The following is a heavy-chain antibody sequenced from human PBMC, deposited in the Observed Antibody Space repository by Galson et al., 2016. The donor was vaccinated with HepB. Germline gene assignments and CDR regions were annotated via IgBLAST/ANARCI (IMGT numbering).Heavy chain of an antibody. CDR3: ARGGKSDEGDFYGMDV. J-gene: IGHJ6*02. V-gene: IGHV3-48*03. CDR2: ISSSGTTI. D-gene: IGHD3-16*01. Sequence: SLRLSCAASGFTFSRYEMNWVRQAPGKGLEWVSYISSSGTTIYYADSVEGRFTISRDYTKNSLYLQMNSLRAEDTAVYYCARGGKSDEGDFYGMDVWGQGTTVTVSS. CDR1: GFTFSRYE.